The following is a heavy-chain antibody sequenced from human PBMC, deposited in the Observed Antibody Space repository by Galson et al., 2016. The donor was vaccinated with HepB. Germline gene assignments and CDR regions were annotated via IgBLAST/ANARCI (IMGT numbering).Heavy chain of an antibody. CDR1: GYKFTTYW. J-gene: IGHJ1*01. CDR3: ARLSAYYDFSSGPFTSRGSGRYVRY. V-gene: IGHV5-51*01. CDR2: IYPDDSET. Sequence: QSGAEVKKPGESLKISCEGSGYKFTTYWVAWVRQMPGKGLEWMGIIYPDDSETRYSPSFQGQVTISADKSISTAYLQWSSLKASDTAMYYCARLSAYYDFSSGPFTSRGSGRYVRYWGQGPPVTVS. D-gene: IGHD3-3*01.